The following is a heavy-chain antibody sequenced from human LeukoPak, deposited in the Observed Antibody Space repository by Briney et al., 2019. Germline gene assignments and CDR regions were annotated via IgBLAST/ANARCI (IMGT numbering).Heavy chain of an antibody. V-gene: IGHV4-61*02. CDR2: VYISGST. J-gene: IGHJ3*02. Sequence: SETLSLTCTVSGGSISSGSYYWTWIRQPAGKGLEWIGRVYISGSTNYNPSLKSRVTISVDTSKNHFSLKLTSVTAADSAVYYCARGLEWGDGLDIWGQGTMVTVSP. CDR3: ARGLEWGDGLDI. CDR1: GGSISSGSYY. D-gene: IGHD1-1*01.